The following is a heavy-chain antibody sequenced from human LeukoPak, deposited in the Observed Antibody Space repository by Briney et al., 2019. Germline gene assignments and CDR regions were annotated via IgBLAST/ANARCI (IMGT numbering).Heavy chain of an antibody. J-gene: IGHJ4*02. Sequence: SETLSLTCTVSGGSISSSSYYWGWIRQPPGKGLEWIGEINHSGSTNYNPSLKSRVTISVDTSKNQFSLKLSSVTAADTAVYYCAAAQGYTAMGYFDYWGQGTLVTVSS. CDR1: GGSISSSSYY. CDR3: AAAQGYTAMGYFDY. D-gene: IGHD5-18*01. V-gene: IGHV4-39*07. CDR2: INHSGST.